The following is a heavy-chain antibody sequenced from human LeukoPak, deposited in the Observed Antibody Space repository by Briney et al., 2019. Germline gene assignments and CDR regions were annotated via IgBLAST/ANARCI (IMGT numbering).Heavy chain of an antibody. Sequence: SETLSLTCTVSGGSISSGSYYWSWTRQPAGKGLEWIGRIYTSGSTNYNPSLKSRVTISVDTSKNQFSLKLSSVTAADTAVYYCARRGYSGYEDYWGQGTLVTVSS. V-gene: IGHV4-61*02. CDR3: ARRGYSGYEDY. CDR1: GGSISSGSYY. CDR2: IYTSGST. D-gene: IGHD5-12*01. J-gene: IGHJ4*02.